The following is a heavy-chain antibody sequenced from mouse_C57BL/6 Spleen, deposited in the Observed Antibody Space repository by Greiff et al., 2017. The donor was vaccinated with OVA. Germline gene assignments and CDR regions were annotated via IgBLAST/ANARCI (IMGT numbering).Heavy chain of an antibody. J-gene: IGHJ1*03. CDR2: ISSGSSTI. CDR1: GFTFSDYG. CDR3: ARRRDYGSTSGYFDV. V-gene: IGHV5-17*01. D-gene: IGHD1-1*01. Sequence: DVKLVESGGGLVKPGGSLKLSCAASGFTFSDYGMHWVRQAPEKGLEWVAYISSGSSTIYYADTVKGRFPISRENAKNTLCLQMTSVRSEDTAMYYCARRRDYGSTSGYFDVWGTGTTVTVSS.